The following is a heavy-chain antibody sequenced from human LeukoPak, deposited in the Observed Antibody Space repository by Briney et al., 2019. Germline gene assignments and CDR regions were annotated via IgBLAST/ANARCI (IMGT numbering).Heavy chain of an antibody. D-gene: IGHD6-19*01. CDR2: IYNSGST. V-gene: IGHV4-59*12. J-gene: IGHJ4*02. CDR1: GGSISSYY. CDR3: AREDSSGFDY. Sequence: SETLSLTCTVSGGSISSYYWSWIRQPPGKGLEWIGYIYNSGSTNYNPSLKSRVTISVDKSKNQFSLKLSSVTAADTAVYYCAREDSSGFDYWGQGTLVTVSS.